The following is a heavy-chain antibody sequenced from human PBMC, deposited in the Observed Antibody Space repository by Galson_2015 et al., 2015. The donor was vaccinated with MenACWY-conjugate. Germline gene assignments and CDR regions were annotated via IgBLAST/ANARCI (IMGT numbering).Heavy chain of an antibody. D-gene: IGHD1-26*01. V-gene: IGHV5-51*01. CDR1: GYSFTTYW. CDR2: ISPGDSNT. Sequence: QSGAEVKKPGESLTISCKTTGYSFTTYWIAWVRQMPGTGLEWMGLISPGDSNTRHSPSFQGQVTISADKSINTAYLQWSSLRASDTAMYYCARHPPGGRGMDVWGQGTTVTVSS. CDR3: ARHPPGGRGMDV. J-gene: IGHJ6*02.